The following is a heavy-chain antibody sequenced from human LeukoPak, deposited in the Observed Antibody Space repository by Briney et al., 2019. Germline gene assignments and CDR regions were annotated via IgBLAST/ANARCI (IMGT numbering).Heavy chain of an antibody. CDR2: ISYDGSNK. CDR1: GFTFSSYG. Sequence: QPGGSLRLSCAASGFTFSSYGMHWVRQAPGKGLEWVAVISYDGSNKYYADSVKGRFTISRGNSKNTLYLQMNSLRAEDTAVYYCAKDGGYCSSTSCRAYYYYYGMDVWGQGTTVTVSS. V-gene: IGHV3-30*18. CDR3: AKDGGYCSSTSCRAYYYYYGMDV. D-gene: IGHD2-2*01. J-gene: IGHJ6*02.